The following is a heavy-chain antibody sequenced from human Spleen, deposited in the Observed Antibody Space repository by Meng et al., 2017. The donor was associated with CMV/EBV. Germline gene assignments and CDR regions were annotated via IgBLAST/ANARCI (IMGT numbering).Heavy chain of an antibody. Sequence: GESLKISCAASGFAFSSYSMNWVRQAPGKGLEWVAFVRNDGSKKHYADSVKGRFTISRDNSKNTLYLQMNSLRSEDTAVYYCAKDDDSAGYYYAYYWGQGTLVTVSS. J-gene: IGHJ4*02. CDR2: VRNDGSKK. V-gene: IGHV3-30*02. CDR3: AKDDDSAGYYYAYY. CDR1: GFAFSSYS. D-gene: IGHD3-22*01.